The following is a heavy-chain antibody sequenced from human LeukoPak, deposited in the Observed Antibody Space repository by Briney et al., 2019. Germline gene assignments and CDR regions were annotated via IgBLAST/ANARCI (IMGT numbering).Heavy chain of an antibody. CDR1: GGSVSSGSYY. Sequence: SETLSLTCTVSGGSVSSGSYYWNWIRQPPGKGLEWIGYIYNSGGTNYNPSLKSRVTISVDTSKNQFSLKLSSVTAADTAVYHCAREEGSYYDSSGYFSPKPIFYFDYWGQGILVTVPS. D-gene: IGHD3-22*01. J-gene: IGHJ4*02. V-gene: IGHV4-61*01. CDR3: AREEGSYYDSSGYFSPKPIFYFDY. CDR2: IYNSGGT.